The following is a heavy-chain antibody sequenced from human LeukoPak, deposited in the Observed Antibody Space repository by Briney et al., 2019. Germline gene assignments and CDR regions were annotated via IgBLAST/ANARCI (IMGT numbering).Heavy chain of an antibody. CDR1: GGSISSSSYY. CDR2: IYHSGST. V-gene: IGHV4-30-2*01. Sequence: SETLSLTCTVSGGSISSSSYYWSWIRQPPGKGLEWIGYIYHSGSTYYNPSLKSRVTISVDRSKNQFSLKLSSVTAADTAVYYCARYPGTSSIAAGYMDVWGKGTTVTVSS. J-gene: IGHJ6*03. D-gene: IGHD6-6*01. CDR3: ARYPGTSSIAAGYMDV.